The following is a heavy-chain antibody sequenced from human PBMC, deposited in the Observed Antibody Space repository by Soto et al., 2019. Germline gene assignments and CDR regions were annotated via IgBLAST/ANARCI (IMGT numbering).Heavy chain of an antibody. V-gene: IGHV3-23*01. CDR1: GFSFTNYA. CDR2: ISASGTTI. D-gene: IGHD1-26*01. CDR3: AKDRALGAVGDRFDS. J-gene: IGHJ5*01. Sequence: EVQLLESGGALVQPGGSLRLSCAASGFSFTNYAMNWVRQAPGQGLEWVSVISASGTTIDYADSVKGRFTISRDTSKNTLFLQMNSLRVEDTAVYYCAKDRALGAVGDRFDSWGQGTLVTVSA.